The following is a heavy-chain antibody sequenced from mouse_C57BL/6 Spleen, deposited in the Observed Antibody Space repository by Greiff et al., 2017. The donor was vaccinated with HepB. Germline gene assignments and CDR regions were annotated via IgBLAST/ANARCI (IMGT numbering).Heavy chain of an antibody. Sequence: QVQLQQSGAELARPGASVKLSCKASGYTFTSYSISWVKQRTGQGLEWIGEIYPRSGNTYYNEKFKGKATLTADKSSSTAYMELRSLTSEDSAVYFCARRRDSYYGSSSDAVDYWGQGTSVTVSS. V-gene: IGHV1-81*01. CDR2: IYPRSGNT. D-gene: IGHD1-1*01. CDR1: GYTFTSYS. CDR3: ARRRDSYYGSSSDAVDY. J-gene: IGHJ4*01.